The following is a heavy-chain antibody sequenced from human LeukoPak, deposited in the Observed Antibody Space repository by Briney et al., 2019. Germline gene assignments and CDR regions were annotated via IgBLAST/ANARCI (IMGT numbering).Heavy chain of an antibody. CDR1: GGSISSYY. D-gene: IGHD3-10*01. J-gene: IGHJ6*03. CDR2: IYTSGST. V-gene: IGHV4-4*07. Sequence: SGTLSLTCTVSGGSISSYYWSWIRQPAGKGLEWIGRIYTSGSTNYNPSLKSRVTISVDKSKNQFSLKLSSVTAADTAVYYCARVVQYYYGSGSYYRGEGYYYYMDVWGKGTTVTVSS. CDR3: ARVVQYYYGSGSYYRGEGYYYYMDV.